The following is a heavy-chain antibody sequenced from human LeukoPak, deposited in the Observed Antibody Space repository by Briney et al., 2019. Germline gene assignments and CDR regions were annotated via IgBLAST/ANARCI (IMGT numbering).Heavy chain of an antibody. CDR2: ISYDGSNK. D-gene: IGHD4-17*01. Sequence: GGSLRLSCAASGFTFSSYGMHWVRQAAGKGLEWVAVISYDGSNKYYADSVKGRFTISRDNSKNTLYLQMNSLRAEDTAVYYCAKENYGDYGTGYFDYWGQGTLVTVSS. CDR3: AKENYGDYGTGYFDY. V-gene: IGHV3-30*18. J-gene: IGHJ4*02. CDR1: GFTFSSYG.